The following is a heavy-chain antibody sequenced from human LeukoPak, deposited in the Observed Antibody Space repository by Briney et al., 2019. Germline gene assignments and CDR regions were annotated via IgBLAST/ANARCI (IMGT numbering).Heavy chain of an antibody. V-gene: IGHV1-2*02. Sequence: GESLKISCKGSGYSFTSYWIGWVRQAPGQGLEWMGWINPNSGGTNYAQKFQGRVTMTRDTSISTAYMELSRLRSDDTAVYYCAGGGRRGVAAGSFDYWGQGTLVTVSS. J-gene: IGHJ4*02. CDR2: INPNSGGT. CDR3: AGGGRRGVAAGSFDY. D-gene: IGHD6-13*01. CDR1: GYSFTSYW.